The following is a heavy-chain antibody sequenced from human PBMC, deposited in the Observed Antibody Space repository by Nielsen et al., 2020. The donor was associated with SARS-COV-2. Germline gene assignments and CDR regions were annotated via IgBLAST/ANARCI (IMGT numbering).Heavy chain of an antibody. J-gene: IGHJ4*02. V-gene: IGHV1-69*02. D-gene: IGHD2-8*02. CDR3: ARGPWWSFDY. CDR2: IIPILGIA. Sequence: WVRQAPGQGLEWMGRIIPILGIANYAQKFQGRVTITADKSTSTAYMELSSLRSEDTAVYYCARGPWWSFDYWGQGTLVTVSS.